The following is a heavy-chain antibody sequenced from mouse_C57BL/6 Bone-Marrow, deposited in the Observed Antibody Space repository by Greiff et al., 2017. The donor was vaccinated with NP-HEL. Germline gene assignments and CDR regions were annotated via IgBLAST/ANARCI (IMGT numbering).Heavy chain of an antibody. Sequence: EVKLMESGGGLVQPGGSLSLSCAASGFTFTDYYMSWVRQPPGKALEWLGFIRNKANGYTTEYSASVKGRFTISRDNSQSILYLQMNALRAEDSATYYCARSPYAGFAYWGQGTLVTVSA. V-gene: IGHV7-3*01. CDR1: GFTFTDYY. CDR2: IRNKANGYTT. CDR3: ARSPYAGFAY. D-gene: IGHD2-12*01. J-gene: IGHJ3*01.